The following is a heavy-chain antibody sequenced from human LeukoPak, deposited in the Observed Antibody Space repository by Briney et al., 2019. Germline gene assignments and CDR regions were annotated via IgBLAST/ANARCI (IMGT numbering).Heavy chain of an antibody. CDR1: GFTVSINY. V-gene: IGHV3-53*01. Sequence: PGGSLRLSCAVSGFTVSINYMSWVRQAPGKGLGWVSILYSAGATYYADSVRGRFTIARDNSKNTVFLQMNSLRAWDSAACYCASGEVGVRKYYSDPFHHWGQGTLVTVSS. CDR3: ASGEVGVRKYYSDPFHH. D-gene: IGHD3-10*01. CDR2: LYSAGAT. J-gene: IGHJ4*02.